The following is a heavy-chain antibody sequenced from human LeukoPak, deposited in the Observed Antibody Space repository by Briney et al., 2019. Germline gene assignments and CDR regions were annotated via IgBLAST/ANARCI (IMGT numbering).Heavy chain of an antibody. CDR3: ARDHLYYDSSGYLVWFDP. Sequence: PSETLSLTCAVYGGSFSGYYWSWIRQPPGKGLEWIGEINHSGSTNYNPSLKSGVTISVDTSKNQFSLKLSSVTAADTAVYYCARDHLYYDSSGYLVWFDPWGQGTLVTVSS. V-gene: IGHV4-34*01. J-gene: IGHJ5*02. CDR2: INHSGST. D-gene: IGHD3-22*01. CDR1: GGSFSGYY.